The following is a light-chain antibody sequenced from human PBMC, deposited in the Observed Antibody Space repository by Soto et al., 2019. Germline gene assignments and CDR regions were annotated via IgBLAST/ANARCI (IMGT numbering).Light chain of an antibody. J-gene: IGLJ2*01. V-gene: IGLV1-40*01. CDR2: GNS. CDR1: SSNIGAGYD. Sequence: QSVLTQPPSVSGAPGQRVTISCTGSSSNIGAGYDVHWYQQLPGTAPKLLIYGNSNRPSGVPDRFSGSKSGTSASLAITGRQADDEADYYCQSSDSSLSGYVVFGGGTKLTVL. CDR3: QSSDSSLSGYVV.